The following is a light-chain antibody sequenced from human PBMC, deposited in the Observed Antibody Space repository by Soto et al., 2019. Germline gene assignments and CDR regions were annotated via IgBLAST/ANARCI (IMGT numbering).Light chain of an antibody. CDR1: SSDVGSYNL. J-gene: IGLJ2*01. CDR3: CSYASSRSLV. V-gene: IGLV2-23*01. CDR2: EGS. Sequence: QSALTQPVSVSGSPGQSITISCTGTSSDVGSYNLVSWYQQHPGKAPKLMIYEGSKRPSGVSNRFSGSKSGNTASLTISGLQAEDEADYYCCSYASSRSLVFGGGTKLTVL.